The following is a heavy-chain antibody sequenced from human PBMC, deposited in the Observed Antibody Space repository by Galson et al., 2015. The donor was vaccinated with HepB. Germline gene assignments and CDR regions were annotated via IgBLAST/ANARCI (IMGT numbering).Heavy chain of an antibody. D-gene: IGHD3-9*01. CDR2: IYPGDSDT. CDR1: GFTFTTNW. CDR3: ARQLYYDILTGYYTSGAFDI. J-gene: IGHJ3*02. Sequence: QSGAEVKKPGESLKISRKGSGFTFTTNWIGWVRQMPGKGLEWMGVIYPGDSDTRYSPSFQGQVTISADKSISTAYLQWSSLKASDTAMYYCARQLYYDILTGYYTSGAFDIWGQGTMVTVSS. V-gene: IGHV5-51*01.